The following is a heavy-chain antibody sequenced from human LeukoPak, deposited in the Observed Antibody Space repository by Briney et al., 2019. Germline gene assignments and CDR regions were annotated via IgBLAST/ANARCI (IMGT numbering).Heavy chain of an antibody. J-gene: IGHJ6*03. D-gene: IGHD2-2*01. CDR3: ARGVVPAATVPSGYYYYYYMDV. Sequence: SETLSLTCIVSGGSISSGDYYWSWIRQPPGKGLEWIGYIYYSGSTYYNPSLKSRVTISVDTSKNQFSLKLSSVTAADTAVYYCARGVVPAATVPSGYYYYYYMDVWGKGTTVTVSS. CDR2: IYYSGST. CDR1: GGSISSGDYY. V-gene: IGHV4-30-4*08.